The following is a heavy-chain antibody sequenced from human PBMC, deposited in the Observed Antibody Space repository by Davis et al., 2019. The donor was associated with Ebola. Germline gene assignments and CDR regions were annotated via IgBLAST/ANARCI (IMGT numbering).Heavy chain of an antibody. V-gene: IGHV3-30*18. CDR2: ISYDGSNK. D-gene: IGHD1-26*01. CDR3: AKDLTLKWELLYYYGMDV. Sequence: GESLKISCAASGFTFSSYGMHWVRQAPGKGLEWVAVISYDGSNKYYADSVKGRFTISRDNSKNTLYLQMNSLRAEDTAVYYCAKDLTLKWELLYYYGMDVWGQGTTVTVSS. J-gene: IGHJ6*02. CDR1: GFTFSSYG.